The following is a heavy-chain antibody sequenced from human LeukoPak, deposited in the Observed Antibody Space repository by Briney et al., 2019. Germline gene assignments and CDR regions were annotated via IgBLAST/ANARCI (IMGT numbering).Heavy chain of an antibody. Sequence: KPGGSLRLSCAASGFTFSSYSMNWVRQAPGKGLEWVSSISSSSSYIYYADSVKGRFTISRDNAKNSLYLQMNSLRAEDTAVYYCAREPTNNWKYGPPPFYGMDVWGQGNTVTVSS. CDR1: GFTFSSYS. D-gene: IGHD1-7*01. V-gene: IGHV3-21*01. CDR3: AREPTNNWKYGPPPFYGMDV. J-gene: IGHJ6*02. CDR2: ISSSSSYI.